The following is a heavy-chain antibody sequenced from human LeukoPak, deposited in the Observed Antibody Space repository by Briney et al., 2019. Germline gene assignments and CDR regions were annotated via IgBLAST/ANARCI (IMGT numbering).Heavy chain of an antibody. CDR3: ARAYYDILTGHTLFDY. D-gene: IGHD3-9*01. CDR2: ISAYNGNT. J-gene: IGHJ4*02. V-gene: IGHV1-18*01. Sequence: ASVTVSCTASGYTFTSYGISWVRQAPGQGLEWMGWISAYNGNTNYAQKLQGRVTMTTDTSTSSAYMELRSLRSDDTAVYYCARAYYDILTGHTLFDYWGQGTLVTVSS. CDR1: GYTFTSYG.